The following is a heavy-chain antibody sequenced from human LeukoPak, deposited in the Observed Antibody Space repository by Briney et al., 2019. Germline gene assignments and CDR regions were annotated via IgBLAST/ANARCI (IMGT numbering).Heavy chain of an antibody. CDR2: ISYDGSNK. J-gene: IGHJ4*02. D-gene: IGHD3-9*01. CDR3: ARDFQPYDILTLPGY. V-gene: IGHV3-30*03. Sequence: GGSLRLSCAASGFSFGSYGIHWVRQAPGKGLEWVAVISYDGSNKYYADSVKGRFTISRDNSKNTLYLQMNSLRAEDTAVYYCARDFQPYDILTLPGYWGQGTLVTVSS. CDR1: GFSFGSYG.